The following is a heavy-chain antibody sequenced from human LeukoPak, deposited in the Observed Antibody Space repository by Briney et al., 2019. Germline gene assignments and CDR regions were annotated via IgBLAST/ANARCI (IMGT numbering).Heavy chain of an antibody. CDR2: ISSSSSYI. J-gene: IGHJ6*03. V-gene: IGHV3-21*01. CDR3: ARAVHGELEPYYYYYMDV. CDR1: GFTFSSYS. D-gene: IGHD3-10*01. Sequence: GGSLRLSCAASGFTFSSYSMNWVRQAPGKGLEGVSSISSSSSYIYYADSVKGRFTISRDNAKNSLYLQMNSLRAEDTAVYYCARAVHGELEPYYYYYMDVWGKGTTVTVSS.